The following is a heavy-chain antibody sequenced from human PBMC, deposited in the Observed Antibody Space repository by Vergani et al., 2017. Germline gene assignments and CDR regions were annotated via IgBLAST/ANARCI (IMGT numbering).Heavy chain of an antibody. Sequence: QVQLVQSGAEVKKPGSSVKVSCKASGGTFSSYAISWVRQAPGQGLEWMGRIIPILGIANYAQKFQGRVTITADKSTSTAYMELSSLRSEDTAVYYCARLSGEGEWSSPLWYFDLWGRGTLVTVSS. D-gene: IGHD7-27*01. CDR3: ARLSGEGEWSSPLWYFDL. CDR1: GGTFSSYA. CDR2: IIPILGIA. V-gene: IGHV1-69*04. J-gene: IGHJ2*01.